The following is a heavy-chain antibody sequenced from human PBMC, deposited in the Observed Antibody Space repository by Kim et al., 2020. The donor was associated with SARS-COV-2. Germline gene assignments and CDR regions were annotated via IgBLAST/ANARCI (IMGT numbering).Heavy chain of an antibody. CDR3: ARDGWLGSSGSVDY. J-gene: IGHJ4*02. V-gene: IGHV1-3*01. D-gene: IGHD3-22*01. Sequence: SQKFQGRVTITRETSASTAYMELSSLRSEDTAVYYCARDGWLGSSGSVDYWGQGTLVTVSS.